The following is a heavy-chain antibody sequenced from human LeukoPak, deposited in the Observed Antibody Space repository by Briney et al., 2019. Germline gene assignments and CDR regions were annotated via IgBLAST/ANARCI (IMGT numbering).Heavy chain of an antibody. CDR1: GYTFTGYY. CDR3: ARDLPEDGTNDY. Sequence: GASVKVSCKASGYTFTGYYMHWVRQAPGQGLECMGWINPNSGGTNYAQKFQGRVTMTRDTSISTAYMELSRLRSDDTAVYYCARDLPEDGTNDYWGQGTLVTVSS. J-gene: IGHJ4*02. V-gene: IGHV1-2*02. CDR2: INPNSGGT. D-gene: IGHD1-14*01.